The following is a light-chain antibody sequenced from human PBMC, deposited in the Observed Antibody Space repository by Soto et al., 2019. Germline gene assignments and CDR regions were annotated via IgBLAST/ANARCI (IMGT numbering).Light chain of an antibody. Sequence: EIVLTQSPGTLSLSPGERATLSCRASQSVSSNYLAWYQQKVGRAPRLLIYGASSRDTGIPDRFSGSGSGTDFTLTISRLEPEDFAVYHCQQYSSSPVTFGQGTRLEIK. CDR2: GAS. CDR3: QQYSSSPVT. V-gene: IGKV3-20*01. J-gene: IGKJ5*01. CDR1: QSVSSNY.